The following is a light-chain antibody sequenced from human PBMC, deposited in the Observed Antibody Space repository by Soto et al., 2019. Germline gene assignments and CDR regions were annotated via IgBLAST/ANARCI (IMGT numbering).Light chain of an antibody. Sequence: DIQMTQSPSSLSASVGARVSITCQASQDIGTSLSWFQHKPGRAPKLLIYGASYLETGVPSRFRGSGSVTDFTFTITSLQPEDIATYYCQHYNNLPPFTFGPGTIVDIK. V-gene: IGKV1-33*01. CDR1: QDIGTS. CDR3: QHYNNLPPFT. CDR2: GAS. J-gene: IGKJ3*01.